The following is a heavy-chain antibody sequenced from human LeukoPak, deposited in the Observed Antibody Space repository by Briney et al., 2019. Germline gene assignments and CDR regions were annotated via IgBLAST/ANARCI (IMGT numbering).Heavy chain of an antibody. D-gene: IGHD2-15*01. Sequence: SETLSLTCSVSGYSISSGYYWGWIRQPPGKGLEWIGSIYHSGNTYYNPSLMSRVTVSVDTSKNQFSLKLSSVTAVDTGVYYCARGYCSGGSCSSFHDYWGQGTLVTVSS. J-gene: IGHJ4*02. CDR1: GYSISSGYY. CDR2: IYHSGNT. V-gene: IGHV4-38-2*02. CDR3: ARGYCSGGSCSSFHDY.